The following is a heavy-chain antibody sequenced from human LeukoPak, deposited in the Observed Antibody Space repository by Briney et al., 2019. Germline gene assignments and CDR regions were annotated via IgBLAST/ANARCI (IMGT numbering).Heavy chain of an antibody. CDR3: AKGALGSCAGARCYPFDH. V-gene: IGHV3-23*01. CDR2: ITGNTGNT. D-gene: IGHD2-8*02. CDR1: GFTFSSYA. J-gene: IGHJ4*02. Sequence: GGSLRLSCGASGFTFSSYAMNWVRQAPGKEMGWVSSITGNTGNTYVAEPVKGRFTISRDNSRNTLYLQMNTLRAEDTAIYYCAKGALGSCAGARCYPFDHWGQGALVTVSS.